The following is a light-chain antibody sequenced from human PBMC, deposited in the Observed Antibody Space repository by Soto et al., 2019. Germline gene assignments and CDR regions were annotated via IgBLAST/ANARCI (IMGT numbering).Light chain of an antibody. CDR1: SSDVGGYNY. V-gene: IGLV2-8*01. CDR2: DVS. Sequence: QSALTQPPSASGSPGQSVTISCTGTSSDVGGYNYVSWYQQHPGKAPKLMIYDVSERPSGVPDRFSGSKSGNTASLTVSRLQAEDEADYYCSSYGGSNNLIFGGGTKLTVL. CDR3: SSYGGSNNLI. J-gene: IGLJ2*01.